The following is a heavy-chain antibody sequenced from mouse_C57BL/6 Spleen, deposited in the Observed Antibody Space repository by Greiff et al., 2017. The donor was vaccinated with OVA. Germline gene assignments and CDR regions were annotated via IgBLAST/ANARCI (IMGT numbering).Heavy chain of an antibody. V-gene: IGHV7-3*01. J-gene: IGHJ3*01. Sequence: EVMLVESGGGLVQPGGSLSLSCAASGFTFTDYYMSWVRQPPGKALEWLGFIRNKANGYTTEYSASVKGRFTISRDNSQSILYLQMNALGAEDSATYSCASPNWDGAWFAYWGQGTLVTVSA. D-gene: IGHD4-1*01. CDR3: ASPNWDGAWFAY. CDR2: IRNKANGYTT. CDR1: GFTFTDYY.